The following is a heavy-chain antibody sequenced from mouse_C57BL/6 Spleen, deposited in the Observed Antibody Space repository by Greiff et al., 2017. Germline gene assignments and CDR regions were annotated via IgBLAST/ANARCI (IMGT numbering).Heavy chain of an antibody. CDR2: IDPETGGT. CDR3: TRRYYGSSWDY. Sequence: VQLQQSGAELVRPGASVTLSCKASGYTFTDYEMHWVKQTPVHGLEWIGAIDPETGGTAYNQKFKGKAILTADKSSSTAYMELRSLTSEDSAVYYCTRRYYGSSWDYWGQGTTLTVSS. J-gene: IGHJ2*01. CDR1: GYTFTDYE. V-gene: IGHV1-15*01. D-gene: IGHD1-1*01.